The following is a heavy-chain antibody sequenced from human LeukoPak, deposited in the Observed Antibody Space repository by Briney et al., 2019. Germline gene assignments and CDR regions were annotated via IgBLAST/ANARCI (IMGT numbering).Heavy chain of an antibody. D-gene: IGHD1-14*01. V-gene: IGHV1-18*01. CDR1: GYTFTTYG. CDR2: VSGYTGNT. Sequence: ASVKVSCKTSGYTFTTYGVSWVRQAPGHGLEWMGWVSGYTGNTNYAERFRGRVTMTIDASTSTVYMELTNLRSDDTAVYFCARGEVSASLYYFDFWGQGTLVTVS. CDR3: ARGEVSASLYYFDF. J-gene: IGHJ4*02.